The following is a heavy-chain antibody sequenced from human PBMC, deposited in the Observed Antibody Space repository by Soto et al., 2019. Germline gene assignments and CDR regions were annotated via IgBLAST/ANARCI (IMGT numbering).Heavy chain of an antibody. CDR2: IYYSGST. V-gene: IGHV4-30-4*01. J-gene: IGHJ5*02. D-gene: IGHD3-16*02. CDR3: ARVGYDYVWGSYRYPFYWFEP. Sequence: SETLSLTRTVSGGPISSGDCYWSWIRQPPGKGLEGFGYIYYSGSTYYNPSLKSRVTISVDTSKNQFSLKLSSVTAADTAVYYCARVGYDYVWGSYRYPFYWFEPWGQGTLVTVSS. CDR1: GGPISSGDCY.